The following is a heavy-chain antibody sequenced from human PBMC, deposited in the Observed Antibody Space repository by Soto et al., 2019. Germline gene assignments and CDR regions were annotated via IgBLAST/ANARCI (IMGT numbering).Heavy chain of an antibody. CDR2: TSGSGGST. Sequence: GSLRLSCAASGFTFRSHAMSWVRQAPGKGLEWVSATSGSGGSTYYADPVKGRFTISRDNSKNTLYLQMNSLRAEDTAVYYCVKAGGWRVRAPNWIDHRRQRRLGTVS. CDR1: GFTFRSHA. J-gene: IGHJ5*02. V-gene: IGHV3-23*01. CDR3: VKAGGWRVRAPNWIDH. D-gene: IGHD6-19*01.